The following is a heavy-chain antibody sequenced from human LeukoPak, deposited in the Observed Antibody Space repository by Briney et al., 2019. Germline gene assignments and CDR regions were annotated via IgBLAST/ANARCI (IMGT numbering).Heavy chain of an antibody. Sequence: PSETLSLTCTVSGGSISSSSYYWGWIRQPPGKGLEWIGSIYYSGSTYYNPSLKSRVTISVDTSKNQFSLKLRSVTAAATAVYYCARLGHDLLTGYDSDAFDIWGQGAMVTVSS. V-gene: IGHV4-39*01. D-gene: IGHD3-9*01. CDR3: ARLGHDLLTGYDSDAFDI. CDR2: IYYSGST. J-gene: IGHJ3*02. CDR1: GGSISSSSYY.